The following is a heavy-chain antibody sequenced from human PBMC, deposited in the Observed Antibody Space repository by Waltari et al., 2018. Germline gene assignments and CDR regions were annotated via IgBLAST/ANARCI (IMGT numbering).Heavy chain of an antibody. CDR3: AKDGGDSSSSRGAFDI. CDR2: IYSGGSST. D-gene: IGHD6-6*01. J-gene: IGHJ3*02. V-gene: IGHV3-23*03. CDR1: GFTFSSYA. Sequence: EVQLLESGGGLVQPGGSLRLSCSASGFTFSSYALSWVRQAPGKGLEWVSVIYSGGSSTYYADSVKGRFTISRDNSKNTLYLQMNSLRAEDTAVYYCAKDGGDSSSSRGAFDIWGQGTMVTVSS.